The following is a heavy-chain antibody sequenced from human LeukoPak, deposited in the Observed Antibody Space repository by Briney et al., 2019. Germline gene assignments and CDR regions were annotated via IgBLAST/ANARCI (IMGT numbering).Heavy chain of an antibody. CDR3: GRAYAMAV. J-gene: IGHJ6*02. Sequence: GASVKLSCAASGYTSTNFDVNWVRQATGQGLEWMGGMNLNSGKTGYRQEFQGRATMTTNTSLSPAHTQLSSPRSDDTAVYYSGRAYAMAVSSQATTVTVPS. V-gene: IGHV1-8*01. CDR2: MNLNSGKT. CDR1: GYTSTNFD.